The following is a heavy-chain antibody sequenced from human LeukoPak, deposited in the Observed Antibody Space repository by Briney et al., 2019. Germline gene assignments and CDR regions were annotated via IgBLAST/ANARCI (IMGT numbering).Heavy chain of an antibody. CDR2: IRYDGSNK. V-gene: IGHV3-30*02. CDR3: AKTLYYDFWSGYFGGDWFDP. J-gene: IGHJ5*02. D-gene: IGHD3-3*01. CDR1: GFTFSSDG. Sequence: GGSLRLSCAASGFTFSSDGMHWVRQAPGKGLEWVAFIRYDGSNKYYADSVKGRFTISRDNSKNTLYLQMNSLRAEDTAVYYCAKTLYYDFWSGYFGGDWFDPWGQGTLVTVSS.